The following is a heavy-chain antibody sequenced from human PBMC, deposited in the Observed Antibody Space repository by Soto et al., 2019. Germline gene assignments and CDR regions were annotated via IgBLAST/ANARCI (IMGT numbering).Heavy chain of an antibody. D-gene: IGHD6-25*01. J-gene: IGHJ4*02. V-gene: IGHV3-23*01. CDR2: ISGSGGTT. CDR1: GFTFSNYA. CDR3: AKFFVETGSNSGWPWSFHY. Sequence: EVQLLESGGGLVQPGRSLRLSCAASGFTFSNYAMSWVRQAPGQGLDWVSAISGSGGTTYYADSVKGRFTISRDNSKKPLFLQMNSLRAEDAAVYYCAKFFVETGSNSGWPWSFHYWGQGTLVTVSS.